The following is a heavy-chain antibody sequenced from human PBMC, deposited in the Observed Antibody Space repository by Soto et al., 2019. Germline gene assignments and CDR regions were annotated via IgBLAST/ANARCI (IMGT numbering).Heavy chain of an antibody. CDR3: ARGPHVGISTS. D-gene: IGHD2-2*01. J-gene: IGHJ4*02. CDR1: GFNVSSNY. Sequence: GGSLRLSCAASGFNVSSNYMSWVRQAPGKGLEWLSVIYSGGSTYYAESVKGRFTISRDNSKNTLNLQMNALRVEDTAVYYCARGPHVGISTSWGQGPLVTVSS. CDR2: IYSGGST. V-gene: IGHV3-53*01.